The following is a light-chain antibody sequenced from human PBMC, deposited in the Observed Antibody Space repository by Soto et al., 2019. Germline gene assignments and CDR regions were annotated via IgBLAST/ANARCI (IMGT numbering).Light chain of an antibody. J-gene: IGKJ1*01. V-gene: IGKV3-15*01. CDR2: GAS. Sequence: EIVLTQSPATLSVSPGVTATLSCRASQSVSSNLAWYQQKPGQAPRLLIYGASTRATGIPARFSGSGSGTEFTLIISSLQSEDFAVYYCQQCNNWPRTFGQGTKVDIK. CDR1: QSVSSN. CDR3: QQCNNWPRT.